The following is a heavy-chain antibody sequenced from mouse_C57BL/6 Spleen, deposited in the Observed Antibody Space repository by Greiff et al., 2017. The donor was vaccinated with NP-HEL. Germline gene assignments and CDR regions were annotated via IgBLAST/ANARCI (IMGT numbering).Heavy chain of an antibody. J-gene: IGHJ1*03. CDR1: GFNLTDYY. Sequence: VQLQQSGAELVKPGASVTLSCTASGFNLTDYYMHWVKQRTEQGLEWIGRIDPEDGETKYAPKFQGKATITADTSSNTAYLQLSSLTYEDTAVYYCARKGIYQGYFDVWGTGTTVTVSS. CDR3: ARKGIYQGYFDV. V-gene: IGHV14-2*01. CDR2: IDPEDGET. D-gene: IGHD2-1*01.